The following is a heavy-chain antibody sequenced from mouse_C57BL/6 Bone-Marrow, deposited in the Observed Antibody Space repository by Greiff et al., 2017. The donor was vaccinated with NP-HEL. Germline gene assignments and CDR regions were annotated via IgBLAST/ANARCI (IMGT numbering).Heavy chain of an antibody. CDR1: YTFTDYYM. CDR3: RREAFYYGNYDAMDY. V-gene: IGHV1-83*01. J-gene: IGHJ4*01. Sequence: VQLQQSGPELVKPGASVKMSCKASGYTFTDYYMHWVKQKPGKGLEWIGEIYPGSGNTYYNEKFKGKATLTADTSSSTAYMQLSSLTSEDSAVYFCARREAFYYGNYDAMDYWGQGTSVTVSS. CDR2: YPGSGNTY. D-gene: IGHD2-1*01.